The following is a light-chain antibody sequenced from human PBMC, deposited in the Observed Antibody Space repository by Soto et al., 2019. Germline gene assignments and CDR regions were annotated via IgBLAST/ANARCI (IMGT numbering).Light chain of an antibody. CDR3: PQHNAYQFN. J-gene: IGKJ2*01. Sequence: DIQMTQSPSALSASVGDRVTITCRASQGISNYLAWFQQKPGQGPKRLIYGASNLQSGVPPRFSGSGSETEFTLTISNLQPEDIETYYCPQHNAYQFNFGQGTK. V-gene: IGKV1-17*03. CDR1: QGISNY. CDR2: GAS.